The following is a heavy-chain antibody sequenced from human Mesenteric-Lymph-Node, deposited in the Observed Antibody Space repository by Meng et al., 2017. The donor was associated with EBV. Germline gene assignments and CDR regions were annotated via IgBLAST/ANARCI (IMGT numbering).Heavy chain of an antibody. J-gene: IGHJ4*02. Sequence: ESGPGPLHSWGTRAFTYVFRGGSHSSSSWWSWARQPPGKGLGWIGEIYHSGSTNYNPSLKSRVTISVDKSKNQFSLKLSSVTAADTAVYYCARCYYYDSSGNFDYWGQGTLVTVSS. D-gene: IGHD3-22*01. CDR3: ARCYYYDSSGNFDY. CDR1: GGSHSSSSW. V-gene: IGHV4-4*02. CDR2: IYHSGST.